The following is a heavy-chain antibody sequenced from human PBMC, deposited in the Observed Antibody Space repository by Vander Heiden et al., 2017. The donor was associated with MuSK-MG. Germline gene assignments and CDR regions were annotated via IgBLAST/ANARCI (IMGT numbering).Heavy chain of an antibody. CDR3: AKGGADILTGYFY. V-gene: IGHV3-23*04. D-gene: IGHD3-9*01. CDR2: ICGSGGST. Sequence: EVQLVESGGGLVQQGGSLRLPGAASGLAFIPYAMGWVRQAPGKGLGLVSGICGSGGSTFYADSVKGRFTISRDNSKNTLYLQMNSLRAEDTAVYFCAKGGADILTGYFYWGQGTLVTVSS. J-gene: IGHJ4*02. CDR1: GLAFIPYA.